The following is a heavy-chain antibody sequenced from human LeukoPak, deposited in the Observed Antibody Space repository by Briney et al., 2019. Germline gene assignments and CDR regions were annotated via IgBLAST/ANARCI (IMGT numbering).Heavy chain of an antibody. Sequence: SETLSLTCTVSGGSVSSYYWSWIRQPPGKGLEWIGYNYNSENTKYNSSLMSRVTMSLDTSKNQVFLKLSSVTAADTAVYYCARFHSGPSGWYVLWYFDLWGRGTLVTVSS. J-gene: IGHJ2*01. D-gene: IGHD6-19*01. CDR1: GGSVSSYY. CDR2: NYNSENT. CDR3: ARFHSGPSGWYVLWYFDL. V-gene: IGHV4-4*09.